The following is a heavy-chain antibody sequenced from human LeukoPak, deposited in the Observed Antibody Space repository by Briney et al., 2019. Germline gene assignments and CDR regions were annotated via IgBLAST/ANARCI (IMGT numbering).Heavy chain of an antibody. Sequence: GGSLRLSCAASGYTFSSYWMHWVRQAPGKGLVWVSRIDSDGSSTNYADSVKGRFTISRDNAKNTPYLQMNSLRAEDTAVYYCARVGTPIDYWGQGTLVTVSS. V-gene: IGHV3-74*01. CDR1: GYTFSSYW. J-gene: IGHJ4*02. CDR2: IDSDGSST. D-gene: IGHD7-27*01. CDR3: ARVGTPIDY.